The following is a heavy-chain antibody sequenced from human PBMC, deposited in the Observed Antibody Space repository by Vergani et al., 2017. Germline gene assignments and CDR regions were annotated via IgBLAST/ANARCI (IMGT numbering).Heavy chain of an antibody. V-gene: IGHV3-23*01. J-gene: IGHJ6*03. Sequence: EVQLLESGGGLVQPGGSLRLSCAASGFTFSSYAMSWVRQAPGKGLEWVSAISGSGGSTYYADSVKGRFTISRDNSKNTLYLQMNSLRAEDTAVYYCAKAGLLWFGELLSIDYYYYYYMDVGDGGTTVTVSS. D-gene: IGHD3-10*01. CDR3: AKAGLLWFGELLSIDYYYYYYMDV. CDR2: ISGSGGST. CDR1: GFTFSSYA.